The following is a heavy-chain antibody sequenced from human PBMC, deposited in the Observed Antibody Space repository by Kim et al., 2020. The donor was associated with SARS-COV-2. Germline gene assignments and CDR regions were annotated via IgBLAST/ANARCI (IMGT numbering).Heavy chain of an antibody. Sequence: SQTLSLTCAISGDSVSNSGVAWNWIRQSPSRGLEWLGRTFFRSTKWYNDYTDFVNSRMTISPDVSKNQFSMQLNSVTPEDTAVYYCARVASRSLDYWGQGTLVTVSS. CDR2: TFFRSTKWYN. CDR1: GDSVSNSGVA. CDR3: ARVASRSLDY. D-gene: IGHD3-16*01. J-gene: IGHJ4*02. V-gene: IGHV6-1*01.